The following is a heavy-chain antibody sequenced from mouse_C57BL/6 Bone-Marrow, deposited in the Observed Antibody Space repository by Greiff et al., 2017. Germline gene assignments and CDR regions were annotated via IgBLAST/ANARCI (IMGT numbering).Heavy chain of an antibody. CDR3: ARQDYGLYYFDY. D-gene: IGHD1-1*01. V-gene: IGHV5-12*01. CDR2: ISNGGGST. Sequence: EVQRVESGGGLVQPGGSLKLSCAASGFTFSDYYMYWVRQTPEKRLEWVAYISNGGGSTYYPDTVKGRFTISRDNAKNTLYLQMSRLKSEDTAMYYCARQDYGLYYFDYWGQGTTLTVSS. J-gene: IGHJ2*01. CDR1: GFTFSDYY.